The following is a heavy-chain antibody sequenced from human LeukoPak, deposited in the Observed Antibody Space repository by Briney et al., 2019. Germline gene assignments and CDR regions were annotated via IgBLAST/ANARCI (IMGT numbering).Heavy chain of an antibody. V-gene: IGHV3-30*04. CDR3: ARDYYAGYKSGWYQINY. Sequence: GGSLGLSCAVSGFTLSGYAMHWVRQAPGKGLEWVAVISNDGSNTNYADSVKGRFTISRGKSKNTLYLQMNSLRAEDTAVYYCARDYYAGYKSGWYQINYWGQGTLVTVSS. CDR1: GFTLSGYA. J-gene: IGHJ4*02. D-gene: IGHD6-19*01. CDR2: ISNDGSNT.